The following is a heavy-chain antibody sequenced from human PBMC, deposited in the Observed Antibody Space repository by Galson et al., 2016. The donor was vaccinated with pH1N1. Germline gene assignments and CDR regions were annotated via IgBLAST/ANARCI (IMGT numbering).Heavy chain of an antibody. D-gene: IGHD3-22*01. CDR3: ARNACDGSGLNDFDS. Sequence: TLSLTCSVSGASVRSGGQYWTWIRQVPGKGLEWIGFIYYIGSTGYNPSLKSRVSMSLDMSKKQFSLNLRSVTAADTAVYYCARNACDGSGLNDFDSWGQGILVSVSS. V-gene: IGHV4-31*03. J-gene: IGHJ5*01. CDR2: IYYIGST. CDR1: GASVRSGGQY.